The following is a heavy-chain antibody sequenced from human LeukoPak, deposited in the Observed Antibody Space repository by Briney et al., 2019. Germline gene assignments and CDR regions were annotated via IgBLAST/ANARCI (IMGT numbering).Heavy chain of an antibody. CDR2: ISSSSSYI. CDR1: GFTFSSYS. V-gene: IGHV3-21*01. Sequence: GRSLRLSCAASGFTFSSYSMNWVRQAPGKGLEWVSSISSSSSYIYYADSVKGRFTISRDNAKNSLYLQMNSLRAEDTAVYYCARDSYDSSGYYFDYWGQGTLVTVSS. CDR3: ARDSYDSSGYYFDY. J-gene: IGHJ4*02. D-gene: IGHD3-22*01.